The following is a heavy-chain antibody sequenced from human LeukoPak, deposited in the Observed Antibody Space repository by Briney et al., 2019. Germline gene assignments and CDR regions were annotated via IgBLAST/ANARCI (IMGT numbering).Heavy chain of an antibody. CDR3: ARGYDFWSGYYPY. CDR2: IYHDGNT. CDR1: GASIISPYW. Sequence: PSGTLSLTCAVSGASIISPYWLTWVRQPPGKGLEWVGEIYHDGNTNYNPSLKSRLSVSLDKSRNQFSLKLSFVTAADTAVYYCARGYDFWSGYYPYWGQGTLVTVSS. V-gene: IGHV4-4*02. J-gene: IGHJ4*02. D-gene: IGHD3-3*01.